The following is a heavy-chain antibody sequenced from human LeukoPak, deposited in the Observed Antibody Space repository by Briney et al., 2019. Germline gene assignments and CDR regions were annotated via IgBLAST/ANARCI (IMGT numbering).Heavy chain of an antibody. CDR2: INWNAGNA. CDR3: ASGLMGGYPRFDY. Sequence: GGSLTLLCAPSGFPLDEYDMGWVRQGPGKGLEWVWNINWNAGNAVYGDSVKGRFTISKDNAKNPLYLHMNSLKAEDTALYYRASGLMGGYPRFDYWGQGTLVTVSS. CDR1: GFPLDEYD. V-gene: IGHV3-20*04. D-gene: IGHD2-8*01. J-gene: IGHJ4*02.